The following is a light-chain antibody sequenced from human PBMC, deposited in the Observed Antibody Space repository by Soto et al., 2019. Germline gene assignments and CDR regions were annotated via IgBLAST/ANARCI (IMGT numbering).Light chain of an antibody. V-gene: IGKV3-20*01. CDR1: QSVTSNY. J-gene: IGKJ2*01. CDR2: GAS. Sequence: EIVLTQSPGTMSLSPGERATLSCGASQSVTSNYLAWYQQKPGQAPRLLICGASSRATGIPDRFSGSGSGTDFTLTISRLEPEDFAVYYCQQFGTSPYPFGQGTKLAIK. CDR3: QQFGTSPYP.